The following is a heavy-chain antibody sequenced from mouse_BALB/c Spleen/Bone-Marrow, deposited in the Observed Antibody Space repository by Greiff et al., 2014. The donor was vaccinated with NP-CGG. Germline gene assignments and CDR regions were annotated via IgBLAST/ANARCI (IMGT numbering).Heavy chain of an antibody. D-gene: IGHD1-1*01. Sequence: VQLQQPGPELVKPRASVKISCKASGYSFTGYFMNWVKQSHGKSLEWIGRINPYNGDTFYNQKFKGKATLTVDKSSSTAHMELLSLTSEDSAVYYGGRVYYYGSSYFDYWGQGTTLTVSS. CDR3: GRVYYYGSSYFDY. CDR1: GYSFTGYF. V-gene: IGHV1-37*01. CDR2: INPYNGDT. J-gene: IGHJ2*01.